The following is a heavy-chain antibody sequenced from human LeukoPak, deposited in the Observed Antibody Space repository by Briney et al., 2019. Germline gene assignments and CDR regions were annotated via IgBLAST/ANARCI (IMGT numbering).Heavy chain of an antibody. Sequence: GGSLRLSCAASGFTFSKHGMSWVRQAPGKGLEWVAVVGVDERTIFYADSLKGRFTVSRDNSKNTVYLQMNSLRDEDTAFYYCAREKQSGGTSFDYWGQGSLVSVSS. CDR2: VGVDERTI. V-gene: IGHV3-30*03. CDR3: AREKQSGGTSFDY. D-gene: IGHD1-26*01. CDR1: GFTFSKHG. J-gene: IGHJ4*02.